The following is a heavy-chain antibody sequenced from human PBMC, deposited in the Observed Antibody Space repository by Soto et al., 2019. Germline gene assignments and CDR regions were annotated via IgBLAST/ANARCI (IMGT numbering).Heavy chain of an antibody. J-gene: IGHJ3*02. CDR3: AKGNSWSPALVLDI. V-gene: IGHV3-23*01. Sequence: GGSLRLSCATSGFTFSSSAMSWVRQAPGKGLERVSAISGSGCSTYYADSVKGRFTISRDNSKNTLYLQMNSLRVEDTAVYYCAKGNSWSPALVLDIWGQGTMVTVSS. D-gene: IGHD1-7*01. CDR2: ISGSGCST. CDR1: GFTFSSSA.